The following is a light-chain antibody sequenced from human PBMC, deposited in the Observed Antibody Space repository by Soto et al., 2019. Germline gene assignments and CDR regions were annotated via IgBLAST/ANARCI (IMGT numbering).Light chain of an antibody. CDR2: GGS. CDR1: QSVSSNH. V-gene: IGKV3D-20*02. Sequence: DIVLTQSPGTLSLSPGGIATLSFSASQSVSSNHLAWYQQKPGQAPRLLIYGGSSRATGIPVRFSGSGSETDFTLTITRLEPEDFAIYYCQQRNTWPPVTFGQGTRLEIK. J-gene: IGKJ5*01. CDR3: QQRNTWPPVT.